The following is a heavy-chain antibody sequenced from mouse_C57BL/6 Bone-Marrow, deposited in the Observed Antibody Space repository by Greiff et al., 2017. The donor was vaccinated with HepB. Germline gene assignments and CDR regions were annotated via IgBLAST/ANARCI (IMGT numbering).Heavy chain of an antibody. Sequence: QVQLKQPGAELVKPGASVKLSCKASGYTFTSYWMHWVKQRPGQGLEWIGMIHPNSGSTNYNEKFKSKATLTVDKSSSTAYMQLSSLTSEDSAVYYCARPPIVTRIYYYAMDYWGQGTSVTVSS. CDR3: ARPPIVTRIYYYAMDY. V-gene: IGHV1-64*01. J-gene: IGHJ4*01. CDR1: GYTFTSYW. CDR2: IHPNSGST. D-gene: IGHD2-5*01.